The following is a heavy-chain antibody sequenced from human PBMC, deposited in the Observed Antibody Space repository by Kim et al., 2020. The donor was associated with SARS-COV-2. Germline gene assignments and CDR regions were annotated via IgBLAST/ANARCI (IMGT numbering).Heavy chain of an antibody. CDR1: GGSISSSSYY. CDR3: ARHSGSSGWYRYYYYYGMDV. V-gene: IGHV4-39*01. Sequence: SETLSLTCTVSGGSISSSSYYWGWIRQPPGKGLEWIGSIYYSGSTYYNPSLKSRVTISVDTSKNQFSLKLSSVTAADTAVYYCARHSGSSGWYRYYYYYGMDVWGQGTTVTVSS. J-gene: IGHJ6*02. D-gene: IGHD6-19*01. CDR2: IYYSGST.